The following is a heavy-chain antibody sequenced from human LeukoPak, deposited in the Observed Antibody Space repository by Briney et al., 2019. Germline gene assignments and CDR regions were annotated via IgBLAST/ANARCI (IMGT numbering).Heavy chain of an antibody. D-gene: IGHD2-2*01. CDR2: IYTSGST. V-gene: IGHV4-4*07. CDR1: GGSISSYY. Sequence: SETLSLTCTVSGGSISSYYWSWIRQPAGKGLEWIGRIYTSGSTNYNPSLKSRVTMSVDTSKNQFSLKLSSVTAADTAVYYCARDQIVVVLAAKVHWFDPWGQGTLVTVSS. CDR3: ARDQIVVVLAAKVHWFDP. J-gene: IGHJ5*02.